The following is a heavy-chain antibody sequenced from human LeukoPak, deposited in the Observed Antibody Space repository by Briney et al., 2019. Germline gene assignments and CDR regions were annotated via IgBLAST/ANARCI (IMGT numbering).Heavy chain of an antibody. CDR1: GFTFSGYA. CDR3: AKDQSSGYYPFVY. Sequence: PGGSLRLSCAASGFTFSGYAISWVRQAPGEGLEWVSAISGSGGSTYYADSVKGRFTISRDNSKNTLYLQMNSLRAEDTAVYYCAKDQSSGYYPFVYWGQGTLVTVSS. D-gene: IGHD3-22*01. J-gene: IGHJ4*02. CDR2: ISGSGGST. V-gene: IGHV3-23*01.